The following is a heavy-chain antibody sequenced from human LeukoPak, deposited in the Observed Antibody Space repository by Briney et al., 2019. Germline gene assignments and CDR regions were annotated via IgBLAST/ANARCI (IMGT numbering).Heavy chain of an antibody. J-gene: IGHJ4*02. Sequence: GGSLRLSCAASGFTFITNDMTWVRQAPGKGLEWVSVLYSDGNTKYADSVQGRFTISRDNSKNTLYLEMNSLSPDDTAVYYCARGVEPLAAHPLAYWGQGTLVTVSS. CDR3: ARGVEPLAAHPLAY. CDR2: LYSDGNT. D-gene: IGHD1-14*01. CDR1: GFTFITND. V-gene: IGHV3-53*01.